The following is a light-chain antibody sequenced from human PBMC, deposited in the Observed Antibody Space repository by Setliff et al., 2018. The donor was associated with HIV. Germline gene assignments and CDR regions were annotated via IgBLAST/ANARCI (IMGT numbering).Light chain of an antibody. CDR1: SSDVGTYNF. CDR2: DVS. CDR3: SSYTSSTPLYV. Sequence: QSVLTQPASVSGSPGQSITISCTGISSDVGTYNFVSWYQQHLGKAPKLMIYDVSNRPSGVSNRFSGSKSGNTASLTISGLQAEDEADYYCSSYTSSTPLYVFGTGTKV. V-gene: IGLV2-14*03. J-gene: IGLJ1*01.